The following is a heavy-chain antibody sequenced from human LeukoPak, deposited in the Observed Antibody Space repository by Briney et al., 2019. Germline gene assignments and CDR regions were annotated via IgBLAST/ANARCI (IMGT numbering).Heavy chain of an antibody. D-gene: IGHD2-15*01. J-gene: IGHJ4*02. CDR1: GFTFSSYS. CDR2: ISSSRRYI. V-gene: IGHV3-21*01. CDR3: SWDSVVASDY. Sequence: GGPLRLSCAASGFTFSSYSMNWVRQAPGKGLVWVSYISSSRRYIFYADSVKGRFTISRDNAKNSVYLQMNSLRAEDTAVYYCSWDSVVASDYGGQGTLVTVSS.